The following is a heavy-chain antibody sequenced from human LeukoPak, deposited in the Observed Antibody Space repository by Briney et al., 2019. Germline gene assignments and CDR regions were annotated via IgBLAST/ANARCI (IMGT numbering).Heavy chain of an antibody. CDR2: ISSSSSYI. D-gene: IGHD1-26*01. Sequence: GGSLRLSCAASGFTFSSYSTNWVRQAPGKGLEWVSSISSSSSYIYYADSVKGRFTIPRDNAKNSLYLQMNSLRAEDTAVYYCARADSGSYYFDYWGQGTLVTVSS. CDR3: ARADSGSYYFDY. CDR1: GFTFSSYS. J-gene: IGHJ4*02. V-gene: IGHV3-21*01.